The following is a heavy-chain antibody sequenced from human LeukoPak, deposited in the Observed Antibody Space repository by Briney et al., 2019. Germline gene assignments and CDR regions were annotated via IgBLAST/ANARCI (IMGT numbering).Heavy chain of an antibody. D-gene: IGHD2-8*01. Sequence: GGSLRLSCAASGFTFSTYAMNWVRQAPGEGLEWVAVISDDGRHNYYADSVKGRFTISRDNSKSTLYLQMNSLRDDDSAAYFCARVYLERLTAGYFDHWGQGTQVTVSP. CDR3: ARVYLERLTAGYFDH. V-gene: IGHV3-30*04. CDR1: GFTFSTYA. J-gene: IGHJ4*02. CDR2: ISDDGRHN.